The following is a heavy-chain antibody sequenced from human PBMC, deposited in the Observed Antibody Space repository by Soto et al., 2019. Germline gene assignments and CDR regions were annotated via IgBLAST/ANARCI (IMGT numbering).Heavy chain of an antibody. D-gene: IGHD3-3*01. CDR3: ARTLVMDFWNGYISWFDP. V-gene: IGHV4-59*01. CDR1: GGSIRTYY. CDR2: IDYSGNT. Sequence: SSETLSLTCSVSGGSIRTYYWSWVRQPPGKGLEWIGYIDYSGNTIYNASLESRVTISADTSKNQFSLRLTSVTAADTAVYYCARTLVMDFWNGYISWFDPWGRGTLVTVSS. J-gene: IGHJ5*02.